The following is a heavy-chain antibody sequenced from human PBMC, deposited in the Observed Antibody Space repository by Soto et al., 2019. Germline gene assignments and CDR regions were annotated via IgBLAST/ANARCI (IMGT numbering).Heavy chain of an antibody. CDR2: INHSGST. J-gene: IGHJ4*02. V-gene: IGHV4-34*01. CDR1: GGSFSGYY. Sequence: PSETLSLTCAVYGGSFSGYYWSWIRQPPGKGLEWIGEINHSGSTNYNPSLKSRVTISVDTSKNQFSLKLSSVTAADTAVYYCARNRNRWYYFDYWGQGTLVTVSS. D-gene: IGHD2-8*01. CDR3: ARNRNRWYYFDY.